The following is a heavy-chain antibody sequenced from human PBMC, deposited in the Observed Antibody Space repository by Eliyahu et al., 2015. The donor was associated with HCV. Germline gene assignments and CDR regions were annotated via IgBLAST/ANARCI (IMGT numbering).Heavy chain of an antibody. Sequence: VQLVESGGGLVKPGGSLXLSCAASGFTFXXAWMSWVRQAPGKGLEGVGRIKSKTDGGTTDYAAPVKGRFTISRDDSKSTLYLQMNSLKTEDTAVYYCTTGAPGGFDYYLDVWGQGTTVTVSS. D-gene: IGHD3-10*01. V-gene: IGHV3-15*01. CDR3: TTGAPGGFDYYLDV. CDR2: IKSKTDGGTT. CDR1: GFTFXXAW. J-gene: IGHJ6*03.